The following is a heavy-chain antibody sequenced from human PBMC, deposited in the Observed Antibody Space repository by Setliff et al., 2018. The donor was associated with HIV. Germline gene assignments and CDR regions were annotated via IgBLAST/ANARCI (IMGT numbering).Heavy chain of an antibody. Sequence: SETLSLTCAVSGGSISSNWWSWVRQSPGKGLEWLGEIYHSGSTHYNPSIQSRVTISVDKSKSQFSLKLNSVTAADAAVYYCARVGYHGSGRYSFDYCGQGTLVSVSS. CDR2: IYHSGST. CDR1: GGSISSNW. V-gene: IGHV4-4*02. D-gene: IGHD3-10*01. J-gene: IGHJ4*02. CDR3: ARVGYHGSGRYSFDY.